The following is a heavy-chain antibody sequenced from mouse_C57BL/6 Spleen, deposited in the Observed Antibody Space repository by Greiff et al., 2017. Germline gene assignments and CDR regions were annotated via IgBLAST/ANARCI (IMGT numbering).Heavy chain of an antibody. CDR1: GYTFTEYT. CDR2: FYPGSGSI. V-gene: IGHV1-62-2*01. D-gene: IGHD1-1*01. J-gene: IGHJ2*01. Sequence: QVQLQQSGAELVKPGASVQLSCKASGYTFTEYTIHWVKQRSGQGLEWIGWFYPGSGSIKYNEKFKDKATLTADKSSSTVYMEISRLTSEDSAVYFCARHEGRDYYGSRRWYFDYWGQGTTLTVSS. CDR3: ARHEGRDYYGSRRWYFDY.